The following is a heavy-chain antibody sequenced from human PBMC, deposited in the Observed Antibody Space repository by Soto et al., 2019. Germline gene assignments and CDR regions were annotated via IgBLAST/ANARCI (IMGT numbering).Heavy chain of an antibody. J-gene: IGHJ4*02. CDR3: ARHFYDFWSGSFDY. Sequence: ASVKVSCKASGYTFTSYGISWVRQAPGQGLEWMGWISAYNGNTNYAQKLQGRVTMTTDTSTSTAYMELRSLRSDDTAVYYCARHFYDFWSGSFDYWGQGTLVTVSS. CDR2: ISAYNGNT. CDR1: GYTFTSYG. V-gene: IGHV1-18*01. D-gene: IGHD3-3*01.